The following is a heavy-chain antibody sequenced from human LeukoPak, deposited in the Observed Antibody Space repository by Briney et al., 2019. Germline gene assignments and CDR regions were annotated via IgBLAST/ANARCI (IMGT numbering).Heavy chain of an antibody. CDR2: VNWNGVST. Sequence: GGSLRLSCAASGFILGVYGMSWVRHAAEKGLEWVSAVNWNGVSTHYADSVRGRFTISRDQTKNSPYLQMDSLIVEATALSYCVRAKSVVGVNWPDYWGQGTLVTVSS. CDR1: GFILGVYG. J-gene: IGHJ4*02. V-gene: IGHV3-20*04. D-gene: IGHD1-20*01. CDR3: VRAKSVVGVNWPDY.